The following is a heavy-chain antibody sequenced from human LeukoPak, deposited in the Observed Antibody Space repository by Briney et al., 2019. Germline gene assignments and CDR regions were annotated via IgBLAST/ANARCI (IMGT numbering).Heavy chain of an antibody. Sequence: ASVKVSCKASGYTFTSYGISWVRQAPGQGLEWMGWISAYNGNTNYAQKLQGRVTMTTDTSTSTAYMELRSLRSDDTAVYYCARDKIREENYDYVWGSYRYTDAFDIWGQGTMVTVSP. CDR3: ARDKIREENYDYVWGSYRYTDAFDI. V-gene: IGHV1-18*01. J-gene: IGHJ3*02. CDR1: GYTFTSYG. D-gene: IGHD3-16*02. CDR2: ISAYNGNT.